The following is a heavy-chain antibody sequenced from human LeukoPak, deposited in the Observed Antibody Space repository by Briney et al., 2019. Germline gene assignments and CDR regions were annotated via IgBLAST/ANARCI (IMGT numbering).Heavy chain of an antibody. D-gene: IGHD2-15*01. CDR2: IYYSGST. V-gene: IGHV4-39*02. J-gene: IGHJ4*02. Sequence: SETLSLTCTVSGGSLSSSSSYWGWLRQPPGKGLEWIGSIYYSGSTYYNPSLKSRVTISVDTSKNQFSLKLSSVTAADTAVYYCARDYSFDYWGQGTLVTVSS. CDR1: GGSLSSSSSY. CDR3: ARDYSFDY.